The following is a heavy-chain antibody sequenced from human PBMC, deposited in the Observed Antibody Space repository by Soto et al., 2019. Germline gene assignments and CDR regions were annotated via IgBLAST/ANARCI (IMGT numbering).Heavy chain of an antibody. CDR2: IHHSGST. D-gene: IGHD3-10*01. J-gene: IGHJ5*02. Sequence: QVQLQESGPGLVKPSETLSLTCTVSGGSIGTYYWSWIRQSPGKGMEWIGYIHHSGSTYYNPSLASRLTISVDTSRNQLLLQLNSVTAADTAIYYCARESAGSHKNNWFDPWGQGTLVTVSS. CDR3: ARESAGSHKNNWFDP. V-gene: IGHV4-59*13. CDR1: GGSIGTYY.